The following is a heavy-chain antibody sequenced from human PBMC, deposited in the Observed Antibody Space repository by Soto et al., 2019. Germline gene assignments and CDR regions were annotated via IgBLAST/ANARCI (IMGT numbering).Heavy chain of an antibody. CDR1: GFTFSSYA. D-gene: IGHD2-2*01. Sequence: GGSLRLSCAASGFTFSSYAMSWVRQAPGKGLEWVSAISGSGGSTYYADSVKGRFTISRDNSKNTLYLQMNSLRAEDTAVYYCARDLIVPAARSSYHRCDPWGQGSLVTVSS. J-gene: IGHJ5*02. CDR2: ISGSGGST. V-gene: IGHV3-23*01. CDR3: ARDLIVPAARSSYHRCDP.